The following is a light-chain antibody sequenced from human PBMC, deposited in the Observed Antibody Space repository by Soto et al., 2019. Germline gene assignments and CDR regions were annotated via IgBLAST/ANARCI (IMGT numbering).Light chain of an antibody. CDR1: QSVSSSY. J-gene: IGKJ2*01. CDR3: QQYGSAPYT. V-gene: IGKV3-20*01. CDR2: GAS. Sequence: EIVLTQSPGTLSLSPGERATLSCRASQSVSSSYLAWYQQKPGQAPRLLIYGASSRATGIPDRFSGSGSGTDFTLTISRLEPEDFAVDYCQQYGSAPYTFGQGTKLDI.